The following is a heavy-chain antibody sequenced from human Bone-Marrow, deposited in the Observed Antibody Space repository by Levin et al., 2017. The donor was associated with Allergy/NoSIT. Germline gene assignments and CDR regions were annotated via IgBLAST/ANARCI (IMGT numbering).Heavy chain of an antibody. CDR1: GFTFSDYG. V-gene: IGHV3-30*18. CDR2: VSYEGSHK. D-gene: IGHD4-17*01. CDR3: AKGAYYGDYVFDH. Sequence: GGSLRLSCVASGFTFSDYGMHWVRQAPGKGLEWVAFVSYEGSHKLYADSVKGRFTISRDNSRKTVYLQMNSLRPEDTAVYYCAKGAYYGDYVFDHWGQGTLVTVSS. J-gene: IGHJ4*02.